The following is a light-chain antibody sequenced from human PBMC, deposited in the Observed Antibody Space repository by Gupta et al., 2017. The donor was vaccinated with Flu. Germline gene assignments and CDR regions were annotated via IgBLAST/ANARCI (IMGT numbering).Light chain of an antibody. Sequence: DIVMTQSPDSLAVSLGERATINCKSSQSILYSPNNKNCLAWYQQKPGQPPKLLIYWASTRESGVPDRFSGAGSGTDFTLTISSLQAEDVAVYYCQQYYANPLTFGGGAKVEIK. J-gene: IGKJ4*01. CDR1: QSILYSPNNKNC. V-gene: IGKV4-1*01. CDR2: WAS. CDR3: QQYYANPLT.